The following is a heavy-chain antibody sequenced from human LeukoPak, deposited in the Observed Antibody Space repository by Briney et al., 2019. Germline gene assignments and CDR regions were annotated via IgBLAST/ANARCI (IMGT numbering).Heavy chain of an antibody. D-gene: IGHD3/OR15-3a*01. J-gene: IGHJ4*02. Sequence: GGSLRLSCAASGFTFSSYGMHWVRQAPGKGLEWVAVIWYDGSNKYYADSVKGRFTISRDNSKNTLYLQMSSLRAEDTAVYYCAKVGGPTGYCTYWGQGTLVTVSS. CDR2: IWYDGSNK. CDR1: GFTFSSYG. V-gene: IGHV3-33*06. CDR3: AKVGGPTGYCTY.